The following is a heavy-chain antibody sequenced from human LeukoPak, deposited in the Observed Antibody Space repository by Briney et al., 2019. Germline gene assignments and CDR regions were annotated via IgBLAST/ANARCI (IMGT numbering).Heavy chain of an antibody. CDR2: FYYSGNT. J-gene: IGHJ3*02. CDR1: GGSISSYY. V-gene: IGHV4-59*01. Sequence: RTSETLSLTCTVSGGSISSYYRSWIRQPPGKGLEWIGYFYYSGNTNYNPSLKSRVTISVDTSKNQFSLKLSSVTAADTAVYYCARTNVANSFDIWGQGTMVTVSS. CDR3: ARTNVANSFDI. D-gene: IGHD1-1*01.